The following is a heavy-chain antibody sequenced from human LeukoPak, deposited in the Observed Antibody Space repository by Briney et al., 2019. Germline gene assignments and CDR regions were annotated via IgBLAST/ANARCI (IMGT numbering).Heavy chain of an antibody. CDR1: GYTFTSYD. V-gene: IGHV1-8*01. CDR3: ARAQWLQGSGAFDI. Sequence: GASVKVSCKASGYTFTSYDINWVRQATGQGLEWMGWMNPNSGNTGYAQKFQGRVTMTRNTSISTAYMELSSLRSEDTAVYYCARAQWLQGSGAFDIWGQGTMVTVSS. J-gene: IGHJ3*02. CDR2: MNPNSGNT. D-gene: IGHD5-12*01.